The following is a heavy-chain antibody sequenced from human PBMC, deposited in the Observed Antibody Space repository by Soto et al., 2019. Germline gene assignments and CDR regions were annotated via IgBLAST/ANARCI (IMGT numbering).Heavy chain of an antibody. CDR2: INHSGST. CDR3: AMETTVVAFDI. D-gene: IGHD4-17*01. V-gene: IGHV4-34*01. CDR1: GGSFSGYY. J-gene: IGHJ3*02. Sequence: SETLSLTCAVYGGSFSGYYWSWIRQPPGKGLEWIGEINHSGSTNYNPSLKSRVTISVDTSKNQFSLKLSSVTAADTAVYYCAMETTVVAFDIWGQGTMVTVSS.